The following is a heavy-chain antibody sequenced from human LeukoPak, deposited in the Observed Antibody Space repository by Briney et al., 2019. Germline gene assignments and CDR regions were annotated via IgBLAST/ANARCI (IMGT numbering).Heavy chain of an antibody. Sequence: PGGSLRLSCAASEFSVGSNYMTWVRQAPGKGLEWVSLIYSGGSTYYADSVKGRFTISRDNSKNTLYLQINSLRAEDTAVYYCARNSYGPFSGDYWGQGTLVTVSS. D-gene: IGHD5-18*01. CDR1: EFSVGSNY. J-gene: IGHJ4*02. CDR3: ARNSYGPFSGDY. V-gene: IGHV3-66*01. CDR2: IYSGGST.